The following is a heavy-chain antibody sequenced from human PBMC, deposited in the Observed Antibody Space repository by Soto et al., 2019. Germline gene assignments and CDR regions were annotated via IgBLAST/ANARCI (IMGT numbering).Heavy chain of an antibody. CDR3: ARPVEMATISRPYLFY. V-gene: IGHV1-69*01. J-gene: IGHJ4*02. D-gene: IGHD5-12*01. CDR2: IIPIFGTA. Sequence: QVQLVQSGAEVKKPGSSVKVSCKASGGTFSNYAINWVRQAPGQGLEWMGGIIPIFGTAHYAQKFQGRVTITADESTSTAYLDLSSLRSEDTAVYYCARPVEMATISRPYLFYWGQGTLVTVSS. CDR1: GGTFSNYA.